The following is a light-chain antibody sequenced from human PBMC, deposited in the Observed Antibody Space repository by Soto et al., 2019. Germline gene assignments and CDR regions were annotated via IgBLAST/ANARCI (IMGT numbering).Light chain of an antibody. V-gene: IGKV3-20*01. J-gene: IGKJ1*01. CDR2: GAS. CDR3: HQYSSSPRT. Sequence: EVVLTQSPGTLSLSPGERATLSCRASQSVSNNYLAWYQQKPGQAPRLLIYGASTRATGVPDRFSGSGSGTECTLTISRLEPEDFVVFYCHQYSSSPRTFGQGTRVEVK. CDR1: QSVSNNY.